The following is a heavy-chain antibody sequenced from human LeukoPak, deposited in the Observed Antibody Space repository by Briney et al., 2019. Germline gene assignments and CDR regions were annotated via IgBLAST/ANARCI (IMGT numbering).Heavy chain of an antibody. V-gene: IGHV3-23*01. D-gene: IGHD3-3*01. CDR3: AKDRRRFWSGYLDY. CDR2: ISGSGGST. J-gene: IGHJ4*02. Sequence: GSPGLSCAASGFTFSTYVMGWVLQAPGKGLEWVSAISGSGGSTYYADSVKGRFTISRDNSKNTLYLQMNSLTAEDTAVYYCAKDRRRFWSGYLDYWGQGALVTVSS. CDR1: GFTFSTYV.